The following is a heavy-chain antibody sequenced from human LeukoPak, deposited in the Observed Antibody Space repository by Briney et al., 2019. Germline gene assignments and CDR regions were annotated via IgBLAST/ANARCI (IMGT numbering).Heavy chain of an antibody. V-gene: IGHV4-61*02. D-gene: IGHD3-9*01. CDR2: IYTSGST. CDR3: ARDTGYDILTGYNYYFDY. J-gene: IGHJ4*02. Sequence: SETLSLTCTVSGGSISCGSYYWSWIRQPAGKGLEWIGRIYTSGSTNYNPSLKSRVTISVDTSKNQFSLKLSSVTAADTAVYYCARDTGYDILTGYNYYFDYWGQGTLVTVSS. CDR1: GGSISCGSYY.